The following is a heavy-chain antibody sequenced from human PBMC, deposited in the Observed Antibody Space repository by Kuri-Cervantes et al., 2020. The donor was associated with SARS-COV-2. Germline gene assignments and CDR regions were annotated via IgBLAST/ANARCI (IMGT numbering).Heavy chain of an antibody. D-gene: IGHD2-15*01. J-gene: IGHJ6*02. CDR2: ISYDGSNK. V-gene: IGHV3-30-3*01. CDR3: ARDERWRYCSGGSCYGDYNYGTDV. CDR1: GLIFSSYA. Sequence: SLKICCAASGLIFSSYAMHWVRQAPGKGREWVAIISYDGSNKYYADSVKGRFTISRDNSKNTLYLQMNSLRTEDTAVYYCARDERWRYCSGGSCYGDYNYGTDVWGQGTTVTVSS.